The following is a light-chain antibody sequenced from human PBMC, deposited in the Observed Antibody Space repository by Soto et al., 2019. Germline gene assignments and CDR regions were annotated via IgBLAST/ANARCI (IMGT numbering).Light chain of an antibody. CDR2: EGN. J-gene: IGLJ1*01. CDR1: SSDVGSYNL. V-gene: IGLV2-14*02. CDR3: SSYSSSSTLYV. Sequence: QSALTQPASVSGSPGQSITISCTGTSSDVGSYNLVSWFQQHPGKAPKLMIYEGNKRPSGVSNRFSGSKSGNTASLTISGLQAEDEADYYCSSYSSSSTLYVFGTGTKLTVL.